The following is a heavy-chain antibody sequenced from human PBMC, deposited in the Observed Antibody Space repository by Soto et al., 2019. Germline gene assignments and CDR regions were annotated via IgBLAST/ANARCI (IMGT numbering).Heavy chain of an antibody. Sequence: QLQLQESGPGLVKPSETLSLTCTVSGGSISSSSYYWGWIRQPPGKGLEWIGSIYYSGSTYYNPSLKSRVTISVDTSKNQFSLKLSSVTAADTAVYYCARQAVAGWFDPWGQGTLVTVSS. CDR2: IYYSGST. J-gene: IGHJ5*02. CDR3: ARQAVAGWFDP. D-gene: IGHD6-19*01. CDR1: GGSISSSSYY. V-gene: IGHV4-39*01.